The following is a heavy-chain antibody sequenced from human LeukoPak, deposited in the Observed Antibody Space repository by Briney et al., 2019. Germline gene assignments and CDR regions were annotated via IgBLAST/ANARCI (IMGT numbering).Heavy chain of an antibody. CDR2: IYYSGST. J-gene: IGHJ4*02. CDR3: ARSTRISKFDY. V-gene: IGHV4-31*11. D-gene: IGHD2-15*01. Sequence: PSQTLSLTCAVSGGSISSGGYSWSWIRQHPGKGLEWIGYIYYSGSTYYNPSLKSRVTISVDTSKNQFSLKLSSVTAADTAVYYCARSTRISKFDYWGQGTLVTVSS. CDR1: GGSISSGGYS.